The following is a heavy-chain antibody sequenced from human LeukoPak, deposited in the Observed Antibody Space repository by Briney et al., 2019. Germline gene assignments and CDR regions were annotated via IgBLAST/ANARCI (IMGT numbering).Heavy chain of an antibody. CDR3: ARDLAGDGYPTGY. CDR1: GGSISSSNW. D-gene: IGHD5-24*01. V-gene: IGHV4-4*02. Sequence: SETLSLTCAVSGGSISSSNWWSWVRQPPGKGLEWIGEIYHSGGTNYNPSLKSRVTISVDKSKNQFSLKLSSVTAADTAVYYCARDLAGDGYPTGYWGQGTLVTVSS. CDR2: IYHSGGT. J-gene: IGHJ4*02.